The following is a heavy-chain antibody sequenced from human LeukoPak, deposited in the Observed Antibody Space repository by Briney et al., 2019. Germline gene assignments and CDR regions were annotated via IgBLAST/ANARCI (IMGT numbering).Heavy chain of an antibody. CDR2: IKEDGSEK. CDR3: ARGSSSWELDY. CDR1: GFTFSNYW. J-gene: IGHJ4*02. D-gene: IGHD6-13*01. Sequence: GGSLRLSCAASGFTFSNYWMSWVRQAPGKGLEWVANIKEDGSEKYYVDSVKGRFTITRDNAKKSLYPQMNSLRAEDTAVYYCARGSSSWELDYWGQGTLVTVSS. V-gene: IGHV3-7*01.